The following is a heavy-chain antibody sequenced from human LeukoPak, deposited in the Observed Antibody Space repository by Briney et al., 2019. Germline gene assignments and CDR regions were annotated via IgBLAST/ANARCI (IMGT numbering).Heavy chain of an antibody. D-gene: IGHD3-9*01. CDR1: GYTFIGYY. V-gene: IGHV1-2*02. CDR2: INPNSGGT. CDR3: ARDRRGPRYFDWLPSFDY. J-gene: IGHJ4*02. Sequence: ASVKVSCKASGYTFIGYYMHWVRQAPGQGLEWMGWINPNSGGTKYAQKFQGRVTMTRDTSISTGYMELTRLRYDDTAVYYCARDRRGPRYFDWLPSFDYWGQGTLVTVSS.